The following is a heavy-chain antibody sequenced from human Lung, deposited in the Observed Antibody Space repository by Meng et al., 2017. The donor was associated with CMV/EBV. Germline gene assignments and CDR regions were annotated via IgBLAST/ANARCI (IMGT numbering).Heavy chain of an antibody. J-gene: IGHJ6*02. CDR2: IIPIFGTA. CDR3: ATLPEGAIFGDYGMDV. Sequence: SVXVSXKASGGTFSSYAISWVRQAPGQGLEWMGGIIPIFGTANYAQKFQGRVTITTDESTSTAYMELSSLRSEDTAVYYCATLPEGAIFGDYGMDVWGQGNXVNGAS. V-gene: IGHV1-69*05. CDR1: GGTFSSYA. D-gene: IGHD3-3*01.